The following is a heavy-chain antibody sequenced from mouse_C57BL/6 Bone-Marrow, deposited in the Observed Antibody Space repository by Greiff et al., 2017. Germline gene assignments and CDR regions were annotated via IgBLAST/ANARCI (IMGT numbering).Heavy chain of an antibody. V-gene: IGHV5-6*02. CDR2: ISSGGSYT. CDR3: ARHVTSPLYYFDY. J-gene: IGHJ2*01. D-gene: IGHD2-12*01. CDR1: GFTFSSYG. Sequence: EVKLVESGGDLVKPGGSLKLSCAASGFTFSSYGMSWVRQTPDKRLEWVATISSGGSYTYYPDSVKGRFTISRDNAKNTLYLQMSSLKSEDTAMYYCARHVTSPLYYFDYGDQGTTLTVSS.